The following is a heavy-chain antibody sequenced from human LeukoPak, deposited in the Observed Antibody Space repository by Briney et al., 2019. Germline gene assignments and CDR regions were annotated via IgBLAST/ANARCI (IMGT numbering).Heavy chain of an antibody. Sequence: PSETLSLTRTVSGYSISSGYYWSWIRQPPGKGLEWIGYIYYSGSTNYNPSLKSRVTISVDTSKNQFSLKLSSVTAADTAVYYCARGRSGYYAFDIWGQGTMVTVSS. V-gene: IGHV4-61*01. CDR1: GYSISSGYY. CDR2: IYYSGST. CDR3: ARGRSGYYAFDI. J-gene: IGHJ3*02. D-gene: IGHD3-22*01.